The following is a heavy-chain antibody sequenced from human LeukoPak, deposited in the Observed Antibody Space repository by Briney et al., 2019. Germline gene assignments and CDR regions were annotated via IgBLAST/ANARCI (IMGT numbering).Heavy chain of an antibody. D-gene: IGHD6-19*01. V-gene: IGHV3-74*01. CDR1: GFTFSSYW. Sequence: GGSLRLSCAASGFTFSSYWMHWVRQAPGKGLVWVSRINSDGCSTTYADSVKGRFTISRDNAKNTLYLQMNSLRAEDTAVYYCARAPVTSGWLGPGYWGQGTLVTVSS. J-gene: IGHJ4*02. CDR3: ARAPVTSGWLGPGY. CDR2: INSDGCST.